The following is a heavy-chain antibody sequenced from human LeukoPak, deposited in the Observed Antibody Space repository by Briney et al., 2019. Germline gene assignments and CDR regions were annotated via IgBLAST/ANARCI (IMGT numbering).Heavy chain of an antibody. V-gene: IGHV1-18*01. CDR3: AREKVGATPVFDY. D-gene: IGHD1-26*01. CDR2: ISAYNGNT. Sequence: ASVKVSCKASGYTFTSYGISWVRQAPGQGLEWMGWISAYNGNTNYAQKFQGRVTITRDTSASTAYMELSSLRSEDTAVYYCAREKVGATPVFDYWGQGTLVTVSS. CDR1: GYTFTSYG. J-gene: IGHJ4*02.